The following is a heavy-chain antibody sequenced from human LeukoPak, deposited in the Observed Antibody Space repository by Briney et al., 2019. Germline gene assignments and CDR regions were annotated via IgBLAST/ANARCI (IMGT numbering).Heavy chain of an antibody. CDR2: IYSGGST. D-gene: IGHD3-9*01. Sequence: PGGSLRLSCAASGFTVSSNYMSWVRQAPGKGLEWVSVIYSGGSTYYADSVKGRFTISRDNAKNSLYLQMNSLRAEDTAVYYCARGLYYDILTGYSHWGQGTLVTVSS. CDR1: GFTVSSNY. J-gene: IGHJ4*02. CDR3: ARGLYYDILTGYSH. V-gene: IGHV3-53*01.